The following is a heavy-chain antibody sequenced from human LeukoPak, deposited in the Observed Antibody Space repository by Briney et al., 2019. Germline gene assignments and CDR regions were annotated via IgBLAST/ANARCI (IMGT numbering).Heavy chain of an antibody. Sequence: GGSLRLSCAASGFTFSSYSMNWVRQAPGKGLEWGSYISGSSSTIYYADSVKGRFTISRDNSKNTLYLQMNSLRAEDTAVYYCAKGPPGAAADYYFDYWGQGTPVTVSS. CDR3: AKGPPGAAADYYFDY. V-gene: IGHV3-48*01. D-gene: IGHD6-13*01. CDR1: GFTFSSYS. CDR2: ISGSSSTI. J-gene: IGHJ4*02.